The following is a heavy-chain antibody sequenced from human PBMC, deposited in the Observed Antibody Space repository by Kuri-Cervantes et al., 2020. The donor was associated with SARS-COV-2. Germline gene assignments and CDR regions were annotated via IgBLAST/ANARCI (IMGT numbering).Heavy chain of an antibody. CDR1: GGTFNNYA. CDR3: ACPHGYFDFWSGKTPFDN. Sequence: SVKVSCKASGGTFNNYAISWVRQAPGQGLEWMGGIIPVSPTYAQKFHGRVTLTADESTSTVYMELSSLTSEDTAMYYCACPHGYFDFWSGKTPFDNWGQGTRVTVSS. V-gene: IGHV1-69*13. J-gene: IGHJ4*02. D-gene: IGHD3-3*01. CDR2: IIPVSP.